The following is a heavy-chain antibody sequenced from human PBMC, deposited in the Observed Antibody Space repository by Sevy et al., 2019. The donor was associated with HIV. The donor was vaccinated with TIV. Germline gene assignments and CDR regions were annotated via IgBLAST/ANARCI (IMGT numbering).Heavy chain of an antibody. Sequence: GGSLRLSCAASGFTFSTYWMSWFRQAPGKGLEWVANINEDGTEKFYVDSVKGRFTMSRDNAKNSLYLQMNSLRAEDAAVYYCARDNATVSRRGLHYYYYGTDVWGQGTTVTVSS. J-gene: IGHJ6*02. V-gene: IGHV3-7*01. CDR3: ARDNATVSRRGLHYYYYGTDV. D-gene: IGHD2-2*01. CDR1: GFTFSTYW. CDR2: INEDGTEK.